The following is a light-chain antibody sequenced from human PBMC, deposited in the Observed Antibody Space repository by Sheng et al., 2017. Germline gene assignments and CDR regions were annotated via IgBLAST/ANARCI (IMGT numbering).Light chain of an antibody. CDR2: DAS. V-gene: IGKV1-33*01. CDR1: QGIGNH. CDR3: QQCDDVPYT. J-gene: IGKJ2*01. Sequence: DIQMTQSPSSLSASVGDRVTITCQASQGIGNHLNWYQQKPGKAPKLLVYDASDLETGVPSRFSGSGSGTHFTFTISSLQPEDIASYYCQQCDDVPYTFGQGTXLDIK.